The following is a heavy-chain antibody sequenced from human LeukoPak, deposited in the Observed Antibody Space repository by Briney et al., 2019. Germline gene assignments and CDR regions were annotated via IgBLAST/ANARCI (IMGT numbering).Heavy chain of an antibody. CDR3: TTEGKGFAREYYFDY. J-gene: IGHJ4*02. V-gene: IGHV3-15*01. Sequence: GGSLRLSCAASGFSFIDAWMSWVRQAPGKGLEWVGRIKSKTDGGTTDYAAPVKGRFTISRDDSKNTLYLQMNSLKTEDTAVYYCTTEGKGFAREYYFDYWGQGTLVTVSS. D-gene: IGHD3-10*01. CDR2: IKSKTDGGTT. CDR1: GFSFIDAW.